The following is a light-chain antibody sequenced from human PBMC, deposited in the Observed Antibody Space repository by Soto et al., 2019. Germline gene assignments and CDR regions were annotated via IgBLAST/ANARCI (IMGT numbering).Light chain of an antibody. Sequence: DIQMTQSPSSLSASVGDRVTITCRASQNISDSLNWYQHKPGKAPKLLIYAASSLQSGVPSRFSGSGSGTDFTLTISSLQPDDFATYYCHQYDAYSWKTFGQGTKV. V-gene: IGKV1-39*01. CDR2: AAS. CDR1: QNISDS. J-gene: IGKJ1*01. CDR3: HQYDAYSWKT.